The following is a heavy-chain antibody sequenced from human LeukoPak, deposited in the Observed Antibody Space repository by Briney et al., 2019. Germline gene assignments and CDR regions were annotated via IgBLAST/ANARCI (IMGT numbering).Heavy chain of an antibody. V-gene: IGHV4-34*01. CDR2: INHSGST. CDR3: AFATSGGYDWVYYFDY. Sequence: SETLSLTCTVSGYSINSGYYWSWIRQPPGKGLEWIGEINHSGSTNYNPSLKSRVTISVDTSKNQFSLKLSSVTAADTAVYYCAFATSGGYDWVYYFDYWGQGTLVTVSS. D-gene: IGHD5-12*01. CDR1: GYSINSGYY. J-gene: IGHJ4*02.